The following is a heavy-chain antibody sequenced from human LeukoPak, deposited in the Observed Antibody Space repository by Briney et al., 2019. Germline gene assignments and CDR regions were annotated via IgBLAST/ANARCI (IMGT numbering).Heavy chain of an antibody. J-gene: IGHJ4*02. CDR2: IRSKANSYAT. CDR1: GFTFSGSA. Sequence: GGSLRLSCAASGFTFSGSAMHWVCQASGKGLEWVGRIRSKANSYATAYAASVKGRFTISRDDSKNTAYLQMNSLKTEDTAVYYCIVHGYFDYWGQGTLVTVSS. CDR3: IVHGYFDY. V-gene: IGHV3-73*01.